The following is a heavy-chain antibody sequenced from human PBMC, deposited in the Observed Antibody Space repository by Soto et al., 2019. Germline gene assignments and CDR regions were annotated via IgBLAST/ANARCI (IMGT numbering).Heavy chain of an antibody. CDR1: RASFSGYY. V-gene: IGHV4-34*01. Sequence: SDTLSLTRGVYRASFSGYYCVCILHPPWKGLEWIGEINHSGSTNYNPSLKSRVTISVDTSKNQFSLKLSSVTAADTAVYYCARGRRRAARRATSSFDYWGQGTLVTVSS. J-gene: IGHJ4*02. CDR2: INHSGST. D-gene: IGHD6-6*01. CDR3: ARGRRRAARRATSSFDY.